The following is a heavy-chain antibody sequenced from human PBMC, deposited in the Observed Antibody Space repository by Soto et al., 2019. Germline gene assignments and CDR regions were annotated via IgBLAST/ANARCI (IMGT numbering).Heavy chain of an antibody. CDR2: ISGSGGVT. V-gene: IGHV3-23*01. Sequence: GGSLRLSCAASGFTFSSYAMSWVRQGPGKGLEWVTLISGSGGVTDYADSVKGRFTVSRDNSKNTMYLELNSLTAGDTAIYYCAKIHSGSSEDAFDVWGQGTVVTVSS. J-gene: IGHJ3*01. CDR3: AKIHSGSSEDAFDV. CDR1: GFTFSSYA. D-gene: IGHD6-19*01.